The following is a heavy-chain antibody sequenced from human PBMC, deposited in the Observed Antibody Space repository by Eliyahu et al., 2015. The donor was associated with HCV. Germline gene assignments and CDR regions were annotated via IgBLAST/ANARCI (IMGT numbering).Heavy chain of an antibody. J-gene: IGHJ4*02. CDR1: GFXFSDXY. CDR3: ARGMKGGQRWTGTLVDY. V-gene: IGHV3-11*01. D-gene: IGHD1-7*01. CDR2: XSSSGSTI. Sequence: QVQLVESGGGLVKPGGSLRLSXAASGFXFSDXYXXWIRQAPGKGLGXVSYXSSSGSTIYYADSVKGRFTISRDNAKNSLYLQMNSLRAEDTAVYYCARGMKGGQRWTGTLVDYWGQGTLVTVSS.